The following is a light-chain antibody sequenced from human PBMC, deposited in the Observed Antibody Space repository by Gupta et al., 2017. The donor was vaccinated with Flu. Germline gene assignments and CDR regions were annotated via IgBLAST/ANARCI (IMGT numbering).Light chain of an antibody. V-gene: IGKV3-15*01. CDR1: RDINSD. CDR2: GAS. Sequence: GERATLSCRASRDINSDLAWYQQKPGQAPRLLIHGASTRAPGIPARFSGSGFGTEYTLTISSLQSEDFAIYYCQQYNRWPPYTFGPGTTVGIK. CDR3: QQYNRWPPYT. J-gene: IGKJ3*01.